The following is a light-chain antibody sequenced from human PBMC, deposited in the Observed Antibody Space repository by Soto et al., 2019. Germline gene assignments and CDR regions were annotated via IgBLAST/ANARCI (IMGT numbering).Light chain of an antibody. CDR1: SSDVGS. Sequence: QSALTQPPSVSGSPGQSVTISCPGASSDVGSVSWYQQSPGTAPKLMIYEVSNRPSGVPDRFSGSKSGNTASLTISGLQAEDEADYYCSSYTRSRVFGGGTKVTVL. J-gene: IGLJ3*02. V-gene: IGLV2-18*02. CDR3: SSYTRSRV. CDR2: EVS.